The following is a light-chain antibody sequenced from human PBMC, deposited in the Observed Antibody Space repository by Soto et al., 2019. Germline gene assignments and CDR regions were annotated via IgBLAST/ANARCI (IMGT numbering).Light chain of an antibody. V-gene: IGLV2-23*03. CDR3: CSYAGSTTFVV. CDR1: SSDVGSYNL. CDR2: EGS. J-gene: IGLJ2*01. Sequence: SALTQPASVSGSPGQSITISCTGTSSDVGSYNLVSWYQQHPGKAPKLMIYEGSKRPSGVSNRFSGSRSGNTASLTISGLQAEDEGDYYCCSYAGSTTFVVFGGGTKLTVL.